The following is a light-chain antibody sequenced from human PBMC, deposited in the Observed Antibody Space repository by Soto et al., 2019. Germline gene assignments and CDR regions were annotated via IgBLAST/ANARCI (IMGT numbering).Light chain of an antibody. CDR3: QQYYSTLIT. Sequence: DIVMTQSPDSLAVSLGERATINCKSSQSVLYSSNNKNYLAWYQQKPGQPPKLLISWASTRESGVPDRVSGSGSGTDFTLTISSLQAEDVAVYYCQQYYSTLITFGQGTRLEIK. J-gene: IGKJ5*01. V-gene: IGKV4-1*01. CDR2: WAS. CDR1: QSVLYSSNNKNY.